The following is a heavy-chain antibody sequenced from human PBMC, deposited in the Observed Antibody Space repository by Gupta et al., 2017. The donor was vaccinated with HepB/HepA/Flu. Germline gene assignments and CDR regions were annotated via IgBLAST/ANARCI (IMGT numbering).Heavy chain of an antibody. V-gene: IGHV3-20*01. D-gene: IGHD3-10*01. CDR1: GLTFAEHG. CDR2: TNLNGVGA. Sequence: EVQLVESGGGVVRPGGSLRLSCAASGLTFAEHGMSWVRQAPGKGLEWVSNTNLNGVGAIYAESVRGRFIISRDNAKNSLYLQMNNLRAEDTALYDGARETIKNSYYIDLWGQGTRVTVSS. J-gene: IGHJ5*02. CDR3: ARETIKNSYYIDL.